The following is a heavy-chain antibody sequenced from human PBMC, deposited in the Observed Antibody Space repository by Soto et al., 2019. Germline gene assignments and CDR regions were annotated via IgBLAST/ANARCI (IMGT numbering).Heavy chain of an antibody. D-gene: IGHD1-26*01. V-gene: IGHV3-7*03. CDR3: ARALLSGYYYYYGMDV. CDR1: GFTFSSYW. J-gene: IGHJ6*02. CDR2: IKQDGSEK. Sequence: EVQLVESGGGLVQPGGSLRLSCAASGFTFSSYWMSWVRQAPGKGLEWVANIKQDGSEKYYVDSVKGRFTISRDNAKNSLYLQMNSLRAEDTAVYYCARALLSGYYYYYGMDVWGQGTTVTVSS.